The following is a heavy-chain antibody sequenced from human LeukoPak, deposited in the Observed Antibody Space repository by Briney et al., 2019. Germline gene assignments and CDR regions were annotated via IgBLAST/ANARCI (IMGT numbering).Heavy chain of an antibody. CDR2: IYPGDSDT. CDR1: GYSFTSYW. D-gene: IGHD5-18*01. J-gene: IGHJ4*02. V-gene: IGHV5-51*01. CDR3: ARRVDTAMVIDY. Sequence: GESLKISFKGSGYSFTSYWIGRVRPMPGKGLEWMGIIYPGDSDTRYSPSFQGQVTISADKSISTAYLRWSSLKASDTAMYDCARRVDTAMVIDYWGQGTLVTVSS.